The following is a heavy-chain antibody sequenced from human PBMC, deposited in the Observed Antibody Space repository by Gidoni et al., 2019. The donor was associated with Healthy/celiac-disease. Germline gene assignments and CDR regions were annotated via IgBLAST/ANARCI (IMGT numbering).Heavy chain of an antibody. CDR1: GFTFRSYS. D-gene: IGHD3-22*01. CDR3: AREYYDSSGYYGYFDY. Sequence: EVQLVESGGGLVKPVGSLRLYCAASGFTFRSYSMNWVRQAPGKGLEWVSYISSSSSYIYYADSVKGRFTISRDNAKNSLYLQMNSLRAEDTAVYYCAREYYDSSGYYGYFDYWGQGTLVTVSS. J-gene: IGHJ4*02. V-gene: IGHV3-21*01. CDR2: ISSSSSYI.